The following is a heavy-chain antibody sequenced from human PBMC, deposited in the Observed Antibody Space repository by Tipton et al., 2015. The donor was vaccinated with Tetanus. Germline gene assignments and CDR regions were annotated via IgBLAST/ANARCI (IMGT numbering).Heavy chain of an antibody. CDR1: ELSLTTSGVC. Sequence: LVKPTQTLTLTCTSSELSLTTSGVCVSWIRQPPGRALEWLALIDWNNDEYYSTSLKTRLTISRDTSKNQVALTLTNMDPVDTATYYCAKSSGYYYYYGVDVWGQGTTVTVSS. CDR2: IDWNNDE. D-gene: IGHD3-3*01. CDR3: AKSSGYYYYYGVDV. V-gene: IGHV2-70*01. J-gene: IGHJ6*02.